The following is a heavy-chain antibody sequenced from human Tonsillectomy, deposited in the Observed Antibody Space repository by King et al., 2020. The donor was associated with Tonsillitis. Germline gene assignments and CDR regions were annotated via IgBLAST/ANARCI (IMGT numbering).Heavy chain of an antibody. V-gene: IGHV3-21*01. D-gene: IGHD3-22*01. J-gene: IGHJ4*02. CDR1: GFTFSSYS. CDR3: ARDLGKTYYYDRSGYSVYY. CDR2: ISSSSSYI. Sequence: VQLVESGGGLVKPGGSLRLSCAASGFTFSSYSMNWVRQAPGKGLEWVSSISSSSSYIYYADSVKGRFTISRDNAKNSLYLQMNSLRAEDTAVYYCARDLGKTYYYDRSGYSVYYWGQGTLVTVSS.